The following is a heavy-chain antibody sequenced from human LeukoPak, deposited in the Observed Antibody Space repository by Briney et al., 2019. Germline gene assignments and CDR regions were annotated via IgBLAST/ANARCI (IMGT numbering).Heavy chain of an antibody. Sequence: ASVKVSCKASGYTFTSYGISWVRQAPGQGLEWMGWISAYNGNTNYAQKLQGRVTMTTDTSTSTAYMELRSLRSDDTAVYYCARETNYYDSSGYYYVYRGQGTLVTVSS. J-gene: IGHJ4*02. D-gene: IGHD3-22*01. CDR3: ARETNYYDSSGYYYVY. V-gene: IGHV1-18*01. CDR1: GYTFTSYG. CDR2: ISAYNGNT.